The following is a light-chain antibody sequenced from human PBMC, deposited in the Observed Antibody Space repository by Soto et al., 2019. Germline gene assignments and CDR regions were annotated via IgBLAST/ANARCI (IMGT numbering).Light chain of an antibody. CDR2: GVT. J-gene: IGLJ3*02. V-gene: IGLV2-14*03. Sequence: QSVLTQPASVSGSPGQSITISCSGTTNDVGGYNYVSWYQQHPGKDPKLLIYGVTDRPSGVSSRFSGSKSGNAASLTISGLQAEDEGDYYCSSYTSSYTWIFGRGTKVTV. CDR1: TNDVGGYNY. CDR3: SSYTSSYTWI.